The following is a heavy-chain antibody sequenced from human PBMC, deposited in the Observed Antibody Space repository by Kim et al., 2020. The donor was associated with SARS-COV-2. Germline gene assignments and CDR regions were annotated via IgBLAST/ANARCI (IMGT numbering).Heavy chain of an antibody. J-gene: IGHJ4*02. CDR3: ARDPYYYGSGSYYNTLNNFDY. V-gene: IGHV3-30*01. Sequence: FTISRDNSKNTLYLQMNSLRAEDTAVYYCARDPYYYGSGSYYNTLNNFDYWGQGTLVTVSS. D-gene: IGHD3-10*01.